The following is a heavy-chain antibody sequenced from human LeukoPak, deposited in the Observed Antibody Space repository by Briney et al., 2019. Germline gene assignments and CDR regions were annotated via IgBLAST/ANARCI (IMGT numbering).Heavy chain of an antibody. CDR1: GGSISSSSYY. Sequence: SETLSLTCTVSGGSISSSSYYWGWIRQPPGKGLEWIGSIYHSGSTYYNPSLKSRVTISVDTSKNQFSLKLSSVTAADTAVYYCARENSLGELSLSFDAFDIWGQGTMVTVSS. J-gene: IGHJ3*02. CDR2: IYHSGST. D-gene: IGHD3-16*02. CDR3: ARENSLGELSLSFDAFDI. V-gene: IGHV4-39*07.